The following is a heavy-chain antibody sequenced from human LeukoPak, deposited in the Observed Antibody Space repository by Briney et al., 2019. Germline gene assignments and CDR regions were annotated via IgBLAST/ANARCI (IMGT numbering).Heavy chain of an antibody. D-gene: IGHD6-19*01. Sequence: SETLSLTCTVPGGSISSYYWSWIRQPPGKGLEWVGYIYYSGSTNYNPSLKSRVTISVDTSKNQFSLKLSSVTAADTAVYYCARISHIPTVAGTHPNWFDPWGQGTLVTVSS. V-gene: IGHV4-59*08. CDR3: ARISHIPTVAGTHPNWFDP. CDR2: IYYSGST. CDR1: GGSISSYY. J-gene: IGHJ5*02.